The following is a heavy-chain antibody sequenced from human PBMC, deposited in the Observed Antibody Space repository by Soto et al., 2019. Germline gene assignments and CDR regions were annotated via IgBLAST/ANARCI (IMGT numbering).Heavy chain of an antibody. CDR1: GSTFTRYY. D-gene: IGHD3-3*01. CDR3: ARSKYDFWSGYPRYYYGMDV. CDR2: INPNSGGT. V-gene: IGHV1-2*04. J-gene: IGHJ6*02. Sequence: SVKVSCKAPGSTFTRYYLPWVREAPGQGLEWMGWINPNSGGTNYAQKFQGWVTMTRDTSISTAYMELSRLRSDDTAVYYCARSKYDFWSGYPRYYYGMDVWGQGTTVTVSS.